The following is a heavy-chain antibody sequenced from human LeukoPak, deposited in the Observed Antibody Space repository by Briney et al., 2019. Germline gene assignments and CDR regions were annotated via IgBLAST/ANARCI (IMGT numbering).Heavy chain of an antibody. J-gene: IGHJ4*02. CDR3: ARRGDCSSTSCLFFDY. V-gene: IGHV3-66*02. D-gene: IGHD2-2*01. CDR2: IYSGGGT. CDR1: AFTVSSNY. Sequence: GGTLRLSGAASAFTVSSNYMSWLPPAPGQGREGVLVIYSGGGTYSADSVKRLFTISRDNSKSTLYLQMNSLRAENTAVYYCARRGDCSSTSCLFFDYWSQGTLATVSS.